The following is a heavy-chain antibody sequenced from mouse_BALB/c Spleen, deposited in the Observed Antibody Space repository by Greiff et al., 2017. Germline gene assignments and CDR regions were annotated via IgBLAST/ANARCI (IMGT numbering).Heavy chain of an antibody. J-gene: IGHJ3*01. V-gene: IGHV14-3*02. CDR2: IDPANGNT. CDR1: GFNIKDTY. Sequence: EVQLQQSGAELVKPGASVKLSCTASGFNIKDTYMHWVKQRPEQGLEWIGRIDPANGNTKYDPKFQGKATITADTSSNTAYLQLSSLTSEDTAVYYGASRRRETGWAWFAYWGQGTLVTVSA. D-gene: IGHD4-1*01. CDR3: ASRRRETGWAWFAY.